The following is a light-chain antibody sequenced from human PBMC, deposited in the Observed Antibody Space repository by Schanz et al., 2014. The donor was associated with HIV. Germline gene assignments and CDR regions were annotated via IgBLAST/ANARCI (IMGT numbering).Light chain of an antibody. Sequence: EIVMTQSPATLSVSPGDTVTLSCRASQSVGSNYLAWYQQKPGQSPRLLIYSASSRATGIPDRFSGSGSGTDFTLTISSLEPEDFAVYYCQHFGDSRGTFGGGTKVDI. CDR2: SAS. V-gene: IGKV3-20*01. CDR3: QHFGDSRGT. CDR1: QSVGSNY. J-gene: IGKJ4*02.